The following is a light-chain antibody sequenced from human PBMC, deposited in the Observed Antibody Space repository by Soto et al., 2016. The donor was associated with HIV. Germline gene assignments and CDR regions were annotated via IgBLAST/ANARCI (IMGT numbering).Light chain of an antibody. Sequence: DIQMTRSPSSVSGSVGDRVTITCRASQGISNWLAWYQQKPGKAPKLLIYGVSSLQGGVPSRFSGSGSGTDFTLTISSLQPEDFGTYYCQQAKSFPFTFGPWDQSRYQT. J-gene: IGKJ3*01. CDR2: GVS. V-gene: IGKV1-12*01. CDR3: QQAKSFPFT. CDR1: QGISNW.